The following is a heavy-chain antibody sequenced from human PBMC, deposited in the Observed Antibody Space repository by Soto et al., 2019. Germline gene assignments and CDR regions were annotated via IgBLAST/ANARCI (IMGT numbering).Heavy chain of an antibody. CDR3: VNAISSTTSDNY. D-gene: IGHD2-8*01. Sequence: GGSLRLSCAASGFTFSNAWMNWVRQAPGKGLEWVGRIKSKTDGGTTDYAAPVKGRFTISRADSKNTLYLQMNSLKTEDTAVYYCVNAISSTTSDNYFGQGTLVTVSS. CDR1: GFTFSNAW. V-gene: IGHV3-15*07. CDR2: IKSKTDGGTT. J-gene: IGHJ4*02.